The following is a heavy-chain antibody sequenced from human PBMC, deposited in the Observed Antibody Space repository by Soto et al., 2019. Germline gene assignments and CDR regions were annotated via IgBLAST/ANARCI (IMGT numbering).Heavy chain of an antibody. Sequence: SCKASGFSFTGYYIHWLRQAPGQGLEWMGWINAHSGSTKYSPSFKSRVTISVDTSKNQFSLNLRSVTAADTAVYYCAYSETYAWFDPWGQGTLVTVSS. CDR3: AYSETYAWFDP. D-gene: IGHD2-15*01. CDR2: INAHSGST. J-gene: IGHJ5*02. CDR1: GFSFTGYY. V-gene: IGHV4-59*01.